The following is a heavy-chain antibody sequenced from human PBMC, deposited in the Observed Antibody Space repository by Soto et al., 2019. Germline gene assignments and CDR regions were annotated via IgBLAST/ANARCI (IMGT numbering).Heavy chain of an antibody. CDR2: ISAYNGNT. V-gene: IGHV1-18*01. D-gene: IGHD6-19*01. Sequence: GASVKVSCKASGYTFTSYGISWVRRAPGQGLEWMGWISAYNGNTNYAQKLQGRVTMTTDTSTSTAYMELRSLRSDDTAVYYCARDLKSVAGTPYFDYWGQGTLVTVSS. CDR1: GYTFTSYG. CDR3: ARDLKSVAGTPYFDY. J-gene: IGHJ4*02.